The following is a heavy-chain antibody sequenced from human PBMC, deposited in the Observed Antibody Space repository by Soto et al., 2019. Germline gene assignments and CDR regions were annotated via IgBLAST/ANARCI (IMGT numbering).Heavy chain of an antibody. CDR1: GFTFSSYA. CDR2: ISSNGGST. Sequence: GGSLRLSCSASGFTFSSYAMHWVRQAPGKGLEYVSAISSNGGSTYYADSVKGRFTISRDNSKNTLYLQMSSLRAEDTAVYYCVKAQGGIWSENYYYYYGMDVWGQGTTVTVSS. V-gene: IGHV3-64D*08. D-gene: IGHD3-3*01. J-gene: IGHJ6*02. CDR3: VKAQGGIWSENYYYYYGMDV.